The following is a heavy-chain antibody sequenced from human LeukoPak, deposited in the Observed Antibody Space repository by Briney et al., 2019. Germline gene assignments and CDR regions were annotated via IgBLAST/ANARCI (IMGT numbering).Heavy chain of an antibody. D-gene: IGHD3-10*01. CDR3: AIPQFGEYYYYYMDV. CDR1: GGTFSNYA. J-gene: IGHJ6*03. V-gene: IGHV1-69*05. Sequence: GSSVKVSCKASGGTFSNYAINWVRQAPGQGLEWMGGIIPIFGTANYAQKFQGRVTITTDESTSTAYMELSSLRSEDTAVYYCAIPQFGEYYYYYMDVWGKGTTVTVSS. CDR2: IIPIFGTA.